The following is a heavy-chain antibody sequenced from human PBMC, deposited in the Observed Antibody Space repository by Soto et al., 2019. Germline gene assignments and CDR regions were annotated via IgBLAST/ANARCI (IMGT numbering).Heavy chain of an antibody. CDR1: GYTFTSYA. D-gene: IGHD6-25*01. CDR2: INAGNGNT. J-gene: IGHJ6*02. CDR3: ATGLKYSSDLYYYHGRDV. Sequence: ASVKVSCKASGYTFTSYAMHWVRQAPGQRLEWMGWINAGNGNTKYSQKFQGRVTITRDTSASTAYMELSSLRSEDTAVYYCATGLKYSSDLYYYHGRDVGGQGTTVTVS. V-gene: IGHV1-3*01.